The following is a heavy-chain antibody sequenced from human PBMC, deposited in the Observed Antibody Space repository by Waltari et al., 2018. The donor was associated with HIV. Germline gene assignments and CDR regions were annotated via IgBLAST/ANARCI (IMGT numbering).Heavy chain of an antibody. CDR2: IYHSGST. Sequence: QVQLQESGPGLVKPSETLSLTCTVSGYSISSGYYWGWIRQPPGKGLEWIGSIYHSGSTYYNPSLKSRVTISVDTSKNQFSLKLSSVTAADTAVYYCARALVVPAAIIDYWGQGTLVTVSS. D-gene: IGHD2-2*01. CDR1: GYSISSGYY. J-gene: IGHJ4*02. CDR3: ARALVVPAAIIDY. V-gene: IGHV4-38-2*02.